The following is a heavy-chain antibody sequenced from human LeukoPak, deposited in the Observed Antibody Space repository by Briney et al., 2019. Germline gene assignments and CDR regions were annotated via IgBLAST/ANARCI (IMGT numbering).Heavy chain of an antibody. CDR1: GFTFSTYA. CDR3: SKNTLLVRGVIPPFDC. J-gene: IGHJ4*02. CDR2: ISSDGGST. V-gene: IGHV3-64*02. D-gene: IGHD3-10*01. Sequence: GGSLRLSCAASGFTFSTYAMHWVRQAPGKGLDYISSISSDGGSTYYPDSLQGRFTISRDNSKNTLYLQVGRLRARDTAVYYCSKNTLLVRGVIPPFDCWGQGTLVTVSS.